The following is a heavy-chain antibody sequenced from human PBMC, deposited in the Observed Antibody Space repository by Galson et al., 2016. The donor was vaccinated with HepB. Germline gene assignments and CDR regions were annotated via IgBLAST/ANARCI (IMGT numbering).Heavy chain of an antibody. D-gene: IGHD6-6*01. CDR2: IYPDESET. CDR1: GYSFTDYW. Sequence: QSGAEVKKAGESLTISCTTSGYSFTDYWIAWVRQAPGKGLEWMGNIYPDESETKYSPPFQGQVTISVDKSIRTAYLQWTSLKASDIAIYYCARRHRGAAPRGYYHYGMDVWGQGTAVTVSS. CDR3: ARRHRGAAPRGYYHYGMDV. J-gene: IGHJ6*02. V-gene: IGHV5-51*01.